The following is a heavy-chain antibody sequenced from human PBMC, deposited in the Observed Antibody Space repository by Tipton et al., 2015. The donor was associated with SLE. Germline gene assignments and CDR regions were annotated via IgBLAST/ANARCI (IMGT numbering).Heavy chain of an antibody. Sequence: TLSLTCTVSGYSIDSGHFWGWIRQPPGRALEWLGSISHTGRPYYNTSLQSQITMSLDTSRNQGFLRLSSVTAADTAIYYCARHDYDDNGYYMQYFDYWGQGTLVTVSS. D-gene: IGHD3-22*01. CDR1: GYSIDSGHF. CDR2: ISHTGRP. V-gene: IGHV4-38-2*02. J-gene: IGHJ4*02. CDR3: ARHDYDDNGYYMQYFDY.